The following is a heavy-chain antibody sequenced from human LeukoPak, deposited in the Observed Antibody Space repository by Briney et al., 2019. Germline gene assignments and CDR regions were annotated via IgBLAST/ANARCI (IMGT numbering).Heavy chain of an antibody. D-gene: IGHD3-3*01. CDR3: ASEYYDFWSGYYYYYYMDV. CDR2: IIPIFGTA. V-gene: IGHV1-69*05. J-gene: IGHJ6*03. CDR1: GGTFSSYA. Sequence: ASVKVSCKASGGTFSSYAISWVRQAPGQGLEWMGGIIPIFGTANYAQKFQGRVTITTDESTSTAYMELSSLRSEDTAVYYCASEYYDFWSGYYYYYYMDVWGKGTTVTVSS.